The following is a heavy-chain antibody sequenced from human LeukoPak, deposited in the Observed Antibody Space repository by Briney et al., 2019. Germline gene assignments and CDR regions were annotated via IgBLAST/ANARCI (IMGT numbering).Heavy chain of an antibody. CDR2: INHSGST. CDR3: ARAPTTEYYFDY. V-gene: IGHV4-34*01. Sequence: SETLSLTCTVSGGSISSYYWSWIRQPPGKGLEWIGEINHSGSTNYNPSLKSRVTISVDTSKNQFSLKLSSVTAADTAVYYCARAPTTEYYFDYWGQGTLVTVSS. D-gene: IGHD4-11*01. J-gene: IGHJ4*02. CDR1: GGSISSYY.